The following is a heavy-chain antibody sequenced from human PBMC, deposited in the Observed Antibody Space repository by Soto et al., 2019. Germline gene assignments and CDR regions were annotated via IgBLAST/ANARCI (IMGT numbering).Heavy chain of an antibody. V-gene: IGHV3-48*02. CDR1: GFTFSSHS. CDR2: ISGSSRNI. J-gene: IGHJ4*02. D-gene: IGHD1-1*01. CDR3: ARGELDRTIDY. Sequence: EVQLVESGGGSVQAGESLTLSCAASGFTFSSHSMNWVRQAPGKGLEWVAYISGSSRNIYYADSVKGRFTISRDNAKNSLYVQMNGLRDEDTAVYYCARGELDRTIDYWGQGTLVTVSS.